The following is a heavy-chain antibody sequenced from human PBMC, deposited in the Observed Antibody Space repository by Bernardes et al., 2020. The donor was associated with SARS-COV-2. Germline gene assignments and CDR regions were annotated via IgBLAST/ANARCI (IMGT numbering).Heavy chain of an antibody. D-gene: IGHD5-12*01. CDR2: ISSSSIII. CDR3: ARGTGYGRSMS. CDR1: GGSISSYY. J-gene: IGHJ5*02. V-gene: IGHV3-48*01. Sequence: ETLSLTCTVSGGSISSYYWSWIRQPPGKGLEWVSHISSSSIIIYYADSVKGRFTISRDNAKNSLYLQLNSLRAEDTAVYYCARGTGYGRSMSWGQGALVTVSS.